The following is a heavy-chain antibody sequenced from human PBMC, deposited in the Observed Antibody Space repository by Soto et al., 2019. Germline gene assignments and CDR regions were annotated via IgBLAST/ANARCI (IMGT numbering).Heavy chain of an antibody. V-gene: IGHV3-23*01. CDR1: GFVFSNYA. D-gene: IGHD3-3*01. Sequence: EVQLLESGGGLVQPGGSLRLSCAASGFVFSNYAMFWFRQAPGRGLEWVSTIYAAGGSKYYAGSVKGRFTVSRDNSRDTLFLQMDSLRVEDTAIYFCAKPYDFWSGYYSYWGQGTLVTVSS. J-gene: IGHJ4*02. CDR3: AKPYDFWSGYYSY. CDR2: IYAAGGSK.